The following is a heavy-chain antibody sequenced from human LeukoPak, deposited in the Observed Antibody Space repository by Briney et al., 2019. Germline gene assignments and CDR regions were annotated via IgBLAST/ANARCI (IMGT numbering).Heavy chain of an antibody. CDR2: INPSGGST. V-gene: IGHV1-46*01. J-gene: IGHJ4*02. CDR1: GYTFTSYG. CDR3: TRDINWNYGY. D-gene: IGHD1-7*01. Sequence: ASVKVSCKASGYTFTSYGISWVRQAPGQGLEWMGIINPSGGSTSYAQKFQGRVTMTRDTSISTAYMELSRLTSDDTAVYYCTRDINWNYGYWGQGTLVTVSS.